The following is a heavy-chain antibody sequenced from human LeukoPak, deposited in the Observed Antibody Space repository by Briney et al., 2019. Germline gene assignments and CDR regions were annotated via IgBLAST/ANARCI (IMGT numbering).Heavy chain of an antibody. D-gene: IGHD6-13*01. CDR2: ISSSGTTT. CDR1: GFTFSTYN. J-gene: IGHJ3*02. V-gene: IGHV3-48*04. CDR3: ARPYSSSWYTHAFDI. Sequence: QTGGSLRLSCAASGFTFSTYNINWVRQAPGKGLEWVSYISSSGTTTYYADSVKGRFTISRGNAKNSLYLQMNSLRAEDTAVYYCARPYSSSWYTHAFDIWGQGTMVTVSS.